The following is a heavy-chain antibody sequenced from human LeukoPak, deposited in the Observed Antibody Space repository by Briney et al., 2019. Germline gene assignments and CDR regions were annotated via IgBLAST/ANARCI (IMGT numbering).Heavy chain of an antibody. CDR2: ISSSGSIE. V-gene: IGHV3-11*04. Sequence: GGSLRLSCAASGFTFSDYYMSWIRQAPGKGLEWVSYISSSGSIEYYADSVKGRFTLSRDNSKNTLSLQMNSLRVEDTAVYYCAKEVAALGKYFFYGMDVWGQGTTVTVS. CDR1: GFTFSDYY. CDR3: AKEVAALGKYFFYGMDV. D-gene: IGHD6-13*01. J-gene: IGHJ6*02.